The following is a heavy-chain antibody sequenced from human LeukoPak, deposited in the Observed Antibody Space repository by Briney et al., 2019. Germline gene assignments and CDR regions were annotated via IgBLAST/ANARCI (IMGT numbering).Heavy chain of an antibody. J-gene: IGHJ6*03. CDR1: GGSISSSSYY. V-gene: IGHV4-39*07. CDR2: IYYSGST. CDR3: ARAVEYYGSGSYYSYYYMDV. Sequence: PSETLSLTCTVSGGSISSSSYYWGWIRQPPGKGLEWIGSIYYSGSTYYNPSLKSRVTISVDTSKKQFSLKVSSVTAADTAVYYCARAVEYYGSGSYYSYYYMDVWGKGTTVTVSS. D-gene: IGHD3-10*01.